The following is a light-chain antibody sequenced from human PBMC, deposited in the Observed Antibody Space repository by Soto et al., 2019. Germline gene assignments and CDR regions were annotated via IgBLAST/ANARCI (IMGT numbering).Light chain of an antibody. CDR1: QSVSSSY. V-gene: IGKV3-20*01. CDR3: QQYGSSPWT. J-gene: IGKJ1*01. CDR2: GAS. Sequence: EFVLTQAPGTLSLSPGERATLSCRASQSVSSSYLAWYQQKPGQAPRLLIHGASSRATDIPDRFSGSGSGTDFTLTISRLEPEDFAVFYCQQYGSSPWTFGQGTKVDIK.